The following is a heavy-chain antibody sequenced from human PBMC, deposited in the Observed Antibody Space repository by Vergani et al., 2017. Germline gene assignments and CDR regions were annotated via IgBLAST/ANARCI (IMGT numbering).Heavy chain of an antibody. CDR3: AGESLYGEGNNINGFDP. D-gene: IGHD5-24*01. Sequence: QVQLVESGGGLVKPGGSLRLSCAASGFPFSDYYMSWIRQAPGKGLEWVSYISSSSSYTNYADSVKGRFTIPRDNAKNSLYLQMNSLRAEDTAVYYCAGESLYGEGNNINGFDPWGQGTLVTVSS. J-gene: IGHJ5*02. CDR1: GFPFSDYY. CDR2: ISSSSSYT. V-gene: IGHV3-11*05.